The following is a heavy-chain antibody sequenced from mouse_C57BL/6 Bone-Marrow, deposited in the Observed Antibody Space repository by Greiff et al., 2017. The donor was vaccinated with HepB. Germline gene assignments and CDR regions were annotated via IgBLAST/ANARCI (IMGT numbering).Heavy chain of an antibody. V-gene: IGHV5-17*01. J-gene: IGHJ4*01. CDR1: GFTFSDYG. CDR2: ISSGSSTI. Sequence: EVQLVESGGGLVKPGGSLKLSCAASGFTFSDYGMHWVRQAPEKGLEWVAYISSGSSTIYYAATVKGRFTISRDNAKNTLFLQMTSLRSEDTAMYYCARSDYGGAMDYWGQGTSVTVSS. CDR3: ARSDYGGAMDY. D-gene: IGHD2-4*01.